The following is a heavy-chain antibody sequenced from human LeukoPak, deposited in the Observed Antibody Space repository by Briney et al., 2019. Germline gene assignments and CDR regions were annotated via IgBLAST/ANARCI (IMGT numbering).Heavy chain of an antibody. Sequence: SETLSLTCAVSGASISSSNWWSWVRPPPGKGLEWIGSIYYSGSTYYNPSLKSRVTISVDTSKNQFSLKLSSVTAADTAVYYCARLAAGKGGDYWGQGTLVTVSS. V-gene: IGHV4-39*01. CDR1: GASISSSNW. D-gene: IGHD6-13*01. CDR3: ARLAAGKGGDY. J-gene: IGHJ4*02. CDR2: IYYSGST.